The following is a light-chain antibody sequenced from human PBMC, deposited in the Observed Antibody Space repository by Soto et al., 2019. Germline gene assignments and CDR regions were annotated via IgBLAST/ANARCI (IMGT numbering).Light chain of an antibody. CDR3: AAWDDSLSGGRV. J-gene: IGLJ3*02. Sequence: QSVLTQPTSASGTPGQRVTISCSGSSSNIGSNYVYWYQQLPGTAPKLLIYRNNQRPSGVPDRFSGSKSGTSASLAISGLRSEDEADYYCAAWDDSLSGGRVFGGGTKVTVL. V-gene: IGLV1-47*01. CDR2: RNN. CDR1: SSNIGSNY.